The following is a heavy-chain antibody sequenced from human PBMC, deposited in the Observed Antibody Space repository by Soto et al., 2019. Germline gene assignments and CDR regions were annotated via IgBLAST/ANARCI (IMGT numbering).Heavy chain of an antibody. D-gene: IGHD2-15*01. Sequence: ASVEVSCKASGGSFSSYAISWVRQAPGQGLEWMGVIIPIFGTANYAQKFQGRVTITADESTSTAYMELSSLRSEDTAVYYCARERTSGPCDYWGQGTLVTVSS. V-gene: IGHV1-69*13. CDR1: GGSFSSYA. CDR2: IIPIFGTA. CDR3: ARERTSGPCDY. J-gene: IGHJ4*02.